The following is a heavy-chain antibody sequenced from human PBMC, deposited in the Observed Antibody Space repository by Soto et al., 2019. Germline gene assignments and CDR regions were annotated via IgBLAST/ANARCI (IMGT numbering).Heavy chain of an antibody. D-gene: IGHD6-19*01. CDR3: ARGGDSSGWPNYDYYGMDV. Sequence: SQTLSLTCTVSGGSNSSYYWSWIRQPPWQALEWIGYIYYSGSTNYNPSLQRRVTISVDTSKNQFSLKLSSVTAADTAVYYCARGGDSSGWPNYDYYGMDVWGQGTTVSVTS. V-gene: IGHV4-59*01. CDR1: GGSNSSYY. J-gene: IGHJ6*02. CDR2: IYYSGST.